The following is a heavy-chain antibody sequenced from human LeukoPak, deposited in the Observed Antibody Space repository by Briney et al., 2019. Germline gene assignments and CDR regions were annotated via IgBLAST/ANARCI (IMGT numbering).Heavy chain of an antibody. V-gene: IGHV3-48*02. D-gene: IGHD4-11*01. CDR2: ITTTSTSK. J-gene: IGHJ3*02. Sequence: PGGSLRLSCAASGFAFNTYSMNWVRQAPGKGLQWVSSITTTSTSKYYADSVKGRLTISRDNAKNSLYLQMDSLRDEDTAVYYCVRDAAYSAFNMWGQGTMVTVSS. CDR3: VRDAAYSAFNM. CDR1: GFAFNTYS.